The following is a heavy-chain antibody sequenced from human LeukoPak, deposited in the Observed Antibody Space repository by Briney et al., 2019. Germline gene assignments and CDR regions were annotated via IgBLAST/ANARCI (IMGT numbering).Heavy chain of an antibody. Sequence: GGSLRLSCEASGFIVSTKYMAWVRQAPGKGLEWVSVIYTGGDTYYADSVKGRFSVSRDMSKNTINLQMNSLRAEDTAVYYCAREDYGDAYGGVDYWGQGTLVTVSS. V-gene: IGHV3-53*01. CDR2: IYTGGDT. D-gene: IGHD4-17*01. CDR1: GFIVSTKY. CDR3: AREDYGDAYGGVDY. J-gene: IGHJ4*02.